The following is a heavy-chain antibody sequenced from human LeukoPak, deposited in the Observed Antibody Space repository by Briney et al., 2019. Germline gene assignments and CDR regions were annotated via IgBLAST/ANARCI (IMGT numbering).Heavy chain of an antibody. CDR1: GFTFIKHY. V-gene: IGHV3-11*01. J-gene: IGHJ6*02. CDR2: IGASGSTR. D-gene: IGHD3-22*01. Sequence: GGSLRLSCAASGFTFIKHYMSWIRQAPGRGPEWVAYIGASGSTRYYRDSVNGRFTISRDNAKNSLHLQMNSLTAEDTAVYYCAKDLREWYYDPNGNYFSYGMDVWGQGTTVVVSS. CDR3: AKDLREWYYDPNGNYFSYGMDV.